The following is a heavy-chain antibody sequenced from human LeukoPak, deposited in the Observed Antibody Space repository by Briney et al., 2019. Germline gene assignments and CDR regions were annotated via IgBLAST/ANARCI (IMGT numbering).Heavy chain of an antibody. Sequence: PGGSLRLSCAASGFTVSSNYMSWVRQAPGKGLEWVSVIYSGGSTYYADSVKGRFTNSRDNSKNTLYLQMNSLRAEDTAVYYCARDTYYYDSSGYPPLHDAFDIWGQGTMVTVSS. CDR1: GFTVSSNY. V-gene: IGHV3-53*01. J-gene: IGHJ3*02. D-gene: IGHD3-22*01. CDR3: ARDTYYYDSSGYPPLHDAFDI. CDR2: IYSGGST.